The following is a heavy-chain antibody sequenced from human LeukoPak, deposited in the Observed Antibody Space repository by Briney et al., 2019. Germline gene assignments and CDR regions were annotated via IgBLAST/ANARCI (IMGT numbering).Heavy chain of an antibody. V-gene: IGHV4-4*07. Sequence: SETLSLTCTVSGGSIGTDYWSWIRQPAGKGLEWIGRIYTTGSTNYNPSLMSRITMSVDTSKNQFSLKLSSVTAADTAVYYCARHCRYGGLDYWGQGVLVTVSS. CDR1: GGSIGTDY. CDR3: ARHCRYGGLDY. J-gene: IGHJ4*02. D-gene: IGHD2-15*01. CDR2: IYTTGST.